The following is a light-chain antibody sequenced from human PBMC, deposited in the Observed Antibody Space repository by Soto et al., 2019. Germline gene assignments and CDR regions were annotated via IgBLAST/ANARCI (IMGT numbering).Light chain of an antibody. Sequence: DIQMTQSPSTLPASVGDRVTVACRASQSIGSWLAWYQQKPGHAPKLLIYKATTLESDVPSRFSGSGPGTEFTLPLASLQPDDFATYYCQQYADYSSFGQGTRVE. V-gene: IGKV1-5*03. CDR3: QQYADYSS. J-gene: IGKJ1*01. CDR1: QSIGSW. CDR2: KAT.